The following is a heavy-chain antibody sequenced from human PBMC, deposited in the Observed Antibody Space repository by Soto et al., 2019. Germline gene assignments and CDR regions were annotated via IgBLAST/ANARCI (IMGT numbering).Heavy chain of an antibody. V-gene: IGHV4-31*03. CDR2: IYYSGST. J-gene: IGHJ4*02. CDR3: AREKVDWGTSEYYFDY. Sequence: QVQLQESGPGLVKPSQTLSLTCTVSGGSISSGGYYWSWIRQHPGKGLEWIGYIYYSGSTYYNPSLKSRVTISVDTSKNQFSLKLSSVTAADTAVYYCAREKVDWGTSEYYFDYWGQGTLVTVSS. D-gene: IGHD3-9*01. CDR1: GGSISSGGYY.